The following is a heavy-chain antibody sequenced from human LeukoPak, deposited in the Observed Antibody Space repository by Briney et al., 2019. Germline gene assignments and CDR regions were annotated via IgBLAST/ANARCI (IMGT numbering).Heavy chain of an antibody. Sequence: GGSLRLSCVDSGFTFSNYAMSWVRQAPGKGLEWVSAISGSGDSTYYADSVKGRFTISRDNSKNTVYLQMNRLRADDTAIYYCARDRPSILGFEYWGQGTLVTVSS. D-gene: IGHD2-8*02. V-gene: IGHV3-23*01. CDR1: GFTFSNYA. J-gene: IGHJ4*02. CDR2: ISGSGDST. CDR3: ARDRPSILGFEY.